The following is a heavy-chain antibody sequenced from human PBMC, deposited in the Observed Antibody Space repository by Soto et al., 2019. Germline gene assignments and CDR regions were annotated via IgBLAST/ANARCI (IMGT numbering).Heavy chain of an antibody. CDR2: ISYDGNNK. CDR3: AKDQDGSGNYLTYYYYYGMDV. J-gene: IGHJ6*02. V-gene: IGHV3-30*18. D-gene: IGHD3-10*01. CDR1: GFTFSSQG. Sequence: QVQLVESGGGVVQPGGSLRLSCAASGFTFSSQGMHWVRQAPGKGLEWAAVISYDGNNKYYADSVKGRFTISRDNSKNTLHLQMNSLRAEDTAVYYCAKDQDGSGNYLTYYYYYGMDVWGQGTTVTVSS.